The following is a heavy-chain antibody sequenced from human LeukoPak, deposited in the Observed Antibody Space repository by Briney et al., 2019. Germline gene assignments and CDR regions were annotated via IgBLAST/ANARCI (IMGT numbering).Heavy chain of an antibody. CDR3: ARDSAATIRGRFDP. V-gene: IGHV1-69*13. CDR2: IIPIFGTA. CDR1: GRTFRLYA. D-gene: IGHD6-25*01. Sequence: SEKVSCKACGRTFRLYAISGVRQAPGQGLEWMGGIIPIFGTANYAQKFQGRVTITADESTSTAYMELSSLRSEDTAVYYCARDSAATIRGRFDPWGQGTLVTVSS. J-gene: IGHJ5*02.